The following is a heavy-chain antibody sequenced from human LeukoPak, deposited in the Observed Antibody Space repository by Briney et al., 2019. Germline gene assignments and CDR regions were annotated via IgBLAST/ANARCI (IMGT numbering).Heavy chain of an antibody. CDR1: GFTFSSYG. Sequence: GGSLRLSCAASGFTFSSYGMHWVRQAPGKGLEWVAVISYDGTNKYYADFVKGRFTISRDNSKNTLYLQMSSLRPEDTAVYYCANGGYTSSWYVVDYWGQGTLVTVSS. J-gene: IGHJ4*02. CDR2: ISYDGTNK. D-gene: IGHD6-13*01. V-gene: IGHV3-30*18. CDR3: ANGGYTSSWYVVDY.